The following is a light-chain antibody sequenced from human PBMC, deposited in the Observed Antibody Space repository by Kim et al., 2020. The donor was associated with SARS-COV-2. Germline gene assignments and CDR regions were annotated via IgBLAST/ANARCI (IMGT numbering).Light chain of an antibody. CDR1: SSNIGSNT. CDR2: GNN. J-gene: IGLJ2*01. Sequence: QLVLTQPPSASGTPGQRVTISCSGSSSNIGSNTVNWYQQLPGTAPKLLIYGNNQRPSGVPDRFSGSKSGTSASLAISGLQSEDEAHYYCAAWDDSLNGVVFGGGTKVTVL. CDR3: AAWDDSLNGVV. V-gene: IGLV1-44*01.